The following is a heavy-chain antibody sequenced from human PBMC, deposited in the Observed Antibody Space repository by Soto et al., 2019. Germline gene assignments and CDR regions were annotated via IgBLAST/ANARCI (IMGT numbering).Heavy chain of an antibody. CDR2: ISYDGRNK. D-gene: IGHD6-19*01. Sequence: QVQLVESGGGVVQPGRSLRLSCAASGFTFSSYAMHWVRQAPGKGLEWVAVISYDGRNKYYADSVKGRFTISRDNSKNTLYLQMNSLRAEDTAVYYCARASNGWYYDYWGQGTLVNVSS. CDR3: ARASNGWYYDY. V-gene: IGHV3-30*04. J-gene: IGHJ4*02. CDR1: GFTFSSYA.